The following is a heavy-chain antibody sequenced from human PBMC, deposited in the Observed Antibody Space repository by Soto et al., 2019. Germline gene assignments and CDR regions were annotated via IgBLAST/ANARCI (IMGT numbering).Heavy chain of an antibody. CDR1: GFTFNHYA. D-gene: IGHD4-17*01. Sequence: VQLLESGGGLVQPGGSLRLACTATGFTFNHYAMTWVRQAPGRGLEWVASVSGRGGSKKYAASVKGRVIISRDNSNSTLYLQIDSLGGADTAVYDCAKDSTVSTSLYFYYYGFHVWGQGTTVSVS. J-gene: IGHJ6*01. V-gene: IGHV3-23*01. CDR2: VSGRGGSK. CDR3: AKDSTVSTSLYFYYYGFHV.